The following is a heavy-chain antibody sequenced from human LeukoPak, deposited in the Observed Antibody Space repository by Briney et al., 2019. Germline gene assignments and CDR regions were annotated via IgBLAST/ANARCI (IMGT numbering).Heavy chain of an antibody. CDR2: INHSGST. Sequence: SETLSLTCTVSGGSISSYYWSWIRQPPGKGLEWIGEINHSGSTNYNPSLKSRVTISVDASKNQFSLKLSSVTAADTAVYYCATGSHQIYNWFDPWGQGTLVTVSS. D-gene: IGHD3-16*02. CDR3: ATGSHQIYNWFDP. V-gene: IGHV4-34*01. J-gene: IGHJ5*02. CDR1: GGSISSYY.